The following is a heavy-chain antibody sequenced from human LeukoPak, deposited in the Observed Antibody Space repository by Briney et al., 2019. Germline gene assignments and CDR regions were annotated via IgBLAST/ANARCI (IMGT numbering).Heavy chain of an antibody. D-gene: IGHD6-19*01. CDR1: GFTFSDYE. J-gene: IGHJ4*02. CDR3: ARGPSVGSGWSPDY. CDR2: ISNSGSII. V-gene: IGHV3-48*03. Sequence: PGGSLRLSCTGSGFTFSDYEMNWVRQAPGKGLEWIPYISNSGSIIYYADSVKGRFTISRDNAKNSLFLQMHSLRAEDTAVYYCARGPSVGSGWSPDYWGQGALVTVSS.